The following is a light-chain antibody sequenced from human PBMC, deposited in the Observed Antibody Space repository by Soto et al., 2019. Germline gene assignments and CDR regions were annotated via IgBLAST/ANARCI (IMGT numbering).Light chain of an antibody. V-gene: IGKV4-1*01. J-gene: IGKJ4*01. CDR3: HQFFRSPIT. CDR1: QSVLSSSNNKNY. Sequence: DIVMTQSPDSLSVSLGERATINCKSSQSVLSSSNNKNYLAWYQQKPGQPPKLLIYWATTRESGVPDRFSGSGSGTDFTLTVSGLQAEDVAIYYCHQFFRSPITFGGGTKVDIK. CDR2: WAT.